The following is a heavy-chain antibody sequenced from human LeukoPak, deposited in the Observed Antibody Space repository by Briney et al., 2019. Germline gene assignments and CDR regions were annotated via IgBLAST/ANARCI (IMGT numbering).Heavy chain of an antibody. CDR3: AKDSLPYYYDSSGCFDY. CDR2: INSDGSST. Sequence: PGGSLRLSCAASGFTFSSYWMHWVRQAPGKGLVWVSRINSDGSSTSYADSVKGRFTISRDNAKNTLYLQMNSLRAEDTAVYYCAKDSLPYYYDSSGCFDYWGQGTLVTVSS. J-gene: IGHJ4*02. V-gene: IGHV3-74*01. CDR1: GFTFSSYW. D-gene: IGHD3-22*01.